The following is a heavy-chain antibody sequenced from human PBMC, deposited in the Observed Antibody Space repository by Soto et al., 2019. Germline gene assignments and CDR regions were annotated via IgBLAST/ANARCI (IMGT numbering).Heavy chain of an antibody. J-gene: IGHJ4*02. Sequence: QITLKESGPTVVKPIETLTLTCTFSVFSLTTSGVGVGWVRQSPGKAPEWLALIYWDDDKRYSTSLNSRLIITKDTSKNQVVLTMANVDPADTATYYCAHRVLRTVFGLVTTTAIYFDFWGPGTPVVVSS. D-gene: IGHD3-3*01. CDR1: VFSLTTSGVG. CDR2: IYWDDDK. V-gene: IGHV2-5*02. CDR3: AHRVLRTVFGLVTTTAIYFDF.